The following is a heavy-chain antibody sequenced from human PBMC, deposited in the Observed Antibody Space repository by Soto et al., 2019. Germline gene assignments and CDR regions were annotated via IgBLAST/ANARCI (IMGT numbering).Heavy chain of an antibody. CDR3: ARASGCRDGSCAFDP. D-gene: IGHD2-15*01. CDR1: GRPISSYY. V-gene: IGHV4-59*07. CDR2: IYYTGST. J-gene: IGHJ5*02. Sequence: PTDTLALTFSVPGRPISSYYRSWIRHPLGKGLAWIGYIYYTGSTNSNLSLKGRATISLDTSKNQFSLRLTSVPAADTAVYYCARASGCRDGSCAFDPGGQGTLVTVSS.